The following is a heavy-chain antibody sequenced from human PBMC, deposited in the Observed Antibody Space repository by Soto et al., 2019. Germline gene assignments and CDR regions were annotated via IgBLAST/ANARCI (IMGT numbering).Heavy chain of an antibody. CDR1: GFTFSSYG. CDR3: ARGYCSGGSCPTYYFDY. J-gene: IGHJ4*02. Sequence: QVQLVESGGGVVQPGRSLRLSCAASGFTFSSYGMHWVRQAPGKGLEWVAVIWYDGSKKYYADSVKGRFTISRDNSKNTLYLQMNSLRAEDTAVYYCARGYCSGGSCPTYYFDYWGQGTLVTVSS. V-gene: IGHV3-33*01. D-gene: IGHD2-15*01. CDR2: IWYDGSKK.